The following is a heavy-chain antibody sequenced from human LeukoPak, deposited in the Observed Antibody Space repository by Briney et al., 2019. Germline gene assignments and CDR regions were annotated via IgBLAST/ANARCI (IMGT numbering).Heavy chain of an antibody. Sequence: QSGGSLRLSCAASGFTVSSYFMSWVRQAPGKGLEWVSVIHSGGSTLYADSVKGRFTISRHNSKNTLYLQVNSLRAEDTAVYFCARGGSSGNDYSSFDIRGQGTMVTVSS. CDR2: IHSGGST. V-gene: IGHV3-53*04. D-gene: IGHD5-12*01. CDR1: GFTVSSYF. CDR3: ARGGSSGNDYSSFDI. J-gene: IGHJ3*02.